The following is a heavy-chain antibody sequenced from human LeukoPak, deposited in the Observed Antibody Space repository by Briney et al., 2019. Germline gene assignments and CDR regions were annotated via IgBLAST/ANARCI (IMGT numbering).Heavy chain of an antibody. CDR1: GGSFSGYY. J-gene: IGHJ5*02. CDR3: ARLGSSSSSRWFDP. D-gene: IGHD6-6*01. Sequence: SETLSLTCAVYGGSFSGYYWSWIRQPPGKGLEWIGEINHSGSTNYNPSLKSRVTISVDTSKNQFSLKLSSVTAADTAVYYCARLGSSSSSRWFDPWGQGTLVTVSS. V-gene: IGHV4-34*01. CDR2: INHSGST.